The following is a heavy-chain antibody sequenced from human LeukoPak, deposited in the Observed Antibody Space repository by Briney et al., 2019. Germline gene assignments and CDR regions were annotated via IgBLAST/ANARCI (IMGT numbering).Heavy chain of an antibody. J-gene: IGHJ4*02. CDR2: IYYSEST. CDR1: GGSISSYY. D-gene: IGHD6-19*01. Sequence: SETLSLTCTVSGGSISSYYWSWIRQPPGKGLEWIGYIYYSESTNYNPSLNSRVTISVDTSRNQFSLKLSSVTAADTAVYYCARGGWSLGYWGQGTLVTVSS. V-gene: IGHV4-59*01. CDR3: ARGGWSLGY.